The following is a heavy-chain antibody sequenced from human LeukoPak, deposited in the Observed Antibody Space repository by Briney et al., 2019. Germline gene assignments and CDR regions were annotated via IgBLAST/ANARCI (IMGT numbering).Heavy chain of an antibody. J-gene: IGHJ4*02. CDR2: ISASGENT. CDR3: ARDSGDGYNYQDY. D-gene: IGHD5-24*01. CDR1: GFTFSSYA. V-gene: IGHV3-23*01. Sequence: GGSLRLSCAASGFTFSSYAVTWVRQAPGKGLEWVSGISASGENTFYADSLKGRFTISRDNAKNSLYLQMNSLRAEDTAVYYCARDSGDGYNYQDYWGQGTLVTVSS.